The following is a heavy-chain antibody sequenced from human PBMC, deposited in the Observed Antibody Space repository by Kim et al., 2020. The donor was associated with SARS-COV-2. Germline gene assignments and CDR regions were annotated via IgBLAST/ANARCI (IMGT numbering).Heavy chain of an antibody. CDR1: GYTFTSYD. J-gene: IGHJ4*02. V-gene: IGHV1-8*01. CDR2: MNPNSGNT. D-gene: IGHD6-13*01. CDR3: ARRIVAAGTPLNY. Sequence: ASVKVSCKASGYTFTSYDINWVRQATGQGLEWMGWMNPNSGNTGYAQKFQGRVSMTRNTSISTAYMGLSSLRSEDTAVYYCARRIVAAGTPLNYWGQGTLVTVSS.